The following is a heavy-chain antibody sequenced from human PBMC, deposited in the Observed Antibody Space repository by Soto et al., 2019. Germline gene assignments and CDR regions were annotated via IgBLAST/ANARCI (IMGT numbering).Heavy chain of an antibody. CDR1: GFTFSSYA. CDR2: ISGSGGST. Sequence: PGGSLRLSCAASGFTFSSYAMSWVRQAPGKGLEWVSAISGSGGSTYYADSVKGRFTISRDNSKNTLYLQMNSLRAEDTAVYYCAKGSGGSWIVVVISYFDYSGQGTPVTVSS. D-gene: IGHD3-22*01. J-gene: IGHJ4*02. CDR3: AKGSGGSWIVVVISYFDY. V-gene: IGHV3-23*01.